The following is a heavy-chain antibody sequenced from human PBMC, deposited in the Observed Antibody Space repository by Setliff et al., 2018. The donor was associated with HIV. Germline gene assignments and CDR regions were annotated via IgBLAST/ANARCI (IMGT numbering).Heavy chain of an antibody. Sequence: ASVKVSCKTSGFSFSTYGFAWVRHTPGQGLEYVGWISAYTGNTRIAQKFQDRITMTTDRATNIVYMELRDLTFDDTAVYYCARDFYPSGSYYDPLAFWGQGTVVTVS. J-gene: IGHJ4*02. D-gene: IGHD3-10*01. CDR1: GFSFSTYG. CDR3: ARDFYPSGSYYDPLAF. V-gene: IGHV1-18*01. CDR2: ISAYTGNT.